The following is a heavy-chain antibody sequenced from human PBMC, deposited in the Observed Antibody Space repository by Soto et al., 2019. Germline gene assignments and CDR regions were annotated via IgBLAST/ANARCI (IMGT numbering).Heavy chain of an antibody. J-gene: IGHJ4*02. D-gene: IGHD3-22*01. CDR3: ARDYYDSSGRPTIDY. CDR2: INHRGST. Sequence: QVQLQQWGAGLLKPSETLSLTCAVYGGSFSGSYWSWIGQPQGKGLEGIGEINHRGSTNYNPSLKSRVTISVDTSKNQFSLKLSSVTAADTAVYYCARDYYDSSGRPTIDYWGQGTLVTVSS. V-gene: IGHV4-34*01. CDR1: GGSFSGSY.